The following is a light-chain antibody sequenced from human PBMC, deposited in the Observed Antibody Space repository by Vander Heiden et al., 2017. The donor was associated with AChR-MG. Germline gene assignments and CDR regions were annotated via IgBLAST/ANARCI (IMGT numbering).Light chain of an antibody. CDR2: DVN. Sequence: QSALTQPRSVSGSPGQSVTISCTGTSSDVGSYDYVSWYQQDPGKAPRLVIYDVNKRPSGVPDRFSGSKSGNAASLIISGLQAEDEADYYCCSYAGNYFWVFGGGTKVTVL. CDR3: CSYAGNYFWV. CDR1: SSDVGSYDY. J-gene: IGLJ3*02. V-gene: IGLV2-11*01.